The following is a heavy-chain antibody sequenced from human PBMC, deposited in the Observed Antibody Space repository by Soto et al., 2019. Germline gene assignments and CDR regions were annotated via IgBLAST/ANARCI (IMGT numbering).Heavy chain of an antibody. Sequence: QVQLVESGGGVVQPGRSLRLSCAASGFTFSSYGMHWVRQAPGKGLEWVAVIWYDGSNKYYADSVKGRFTISRDNSKNTLYLQMNSLRAEDTAVYYCARDLNSYGDYVPTWFDYWGQGTLSPSPQ. J-gene: IGHJ4*02. CDR2: IWYDGSNK. CDR1: GFTFSSYG. CDR3: ARDLNSYGDYVPTWFDY. V-gene: IGHV3-33*01. D-gene: IGHD4-17*01.